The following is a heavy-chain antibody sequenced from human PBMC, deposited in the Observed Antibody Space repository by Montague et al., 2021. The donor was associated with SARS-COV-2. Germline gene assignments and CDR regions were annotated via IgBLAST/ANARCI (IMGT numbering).Heavy chain of an antibody. D-gene: IGHD3-22*01. Sequence: SETLSLTCAVSGGSISSSHWFTWVRQPPGKGLEWIGDIYDSETIKYNPSLKRRVTISVDRTKNQFSLKLSSVTAADTAVYYCARGPDSSGYYNDFDYWGQGTLVTVSS. CDR2: IYDSETI. J-gene: IGHJ4*02. V-gene: IGHV4-4*02. CDR1: GGSISSSHW. CDR3: ARGPDSSGYYNDFDY.